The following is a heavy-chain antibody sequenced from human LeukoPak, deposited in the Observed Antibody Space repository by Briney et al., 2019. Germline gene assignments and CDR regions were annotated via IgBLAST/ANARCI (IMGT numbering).Heavy chain of an antibody. CDR3: ARARWGYDSSGYLGANYYFDY. J-gene: IGHJ4*02. Sequence: SETLSLTCTVSGGSISSYYWSWIRQPPGKGLEWIGYTYYSGSTNYNPSLKSRVTISVDTSKNQFSLKLSSVTAAATAVYYCARARWGYDSSGYLGANYYFDYWGQGTLVTVSS. D-gene: IGHD3-22*01. CDR2: TYYSGST. V-gene: IGHV4-59*01. CDR1: GGSISSYY.